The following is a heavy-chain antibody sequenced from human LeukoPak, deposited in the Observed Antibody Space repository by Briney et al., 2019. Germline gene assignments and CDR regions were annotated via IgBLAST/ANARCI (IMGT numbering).Heavy chain of an antibody. J-gene: IGHJ4*02. CDR1: GFTFSRNG. CDR2: ISYDGTNT. D-gene: IGHD4-17*01. V-gene: IGHV3-30*18. CDR3: AKGEGYGEYHFSY. Sequence: PGRSLRLSCAASGFTFSRNGMHWVRQAPGKGLEWVAVISYDGTNTYYADSVKGRFTISRDNSKNTLYLQMNSLRAEDTAVYYCAKGEGYGEYHFSYWGQGTLVTVS.